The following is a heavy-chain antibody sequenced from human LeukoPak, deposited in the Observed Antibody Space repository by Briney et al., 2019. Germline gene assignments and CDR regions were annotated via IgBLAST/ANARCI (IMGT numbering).Heavy chain of an antibody. Sequence: PSETLSLTCAVSGVSIDSGNWWIWVRQPQGKGLEWIGEIYHSGSTKYNPSLKSRVTISVDKSKNQFSLRLSSVTAADTAVYYCARFRTAMQLWKGYYFDYWGQGTLVTVSS. CDR2: IYHSGST. J-gene: IGHJ4*02. V-gene: IGHV4-4*02. CDR3: ARFRTAMQLWKGYYFDY. D-gene: IGHD5-18*01. CDR1: GVSIDSGNW.